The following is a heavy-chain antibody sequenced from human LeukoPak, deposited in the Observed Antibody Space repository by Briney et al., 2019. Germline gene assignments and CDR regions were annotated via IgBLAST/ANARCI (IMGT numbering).Heavy chain of an antibody. J-gene: IGHJ4*02. Sequence: GRSLRLSCAASGITFSSYGMHWVHQAPGKGLEWVAVIWYDGSNKYYADSVKGRFTISRDNSKNTLYLQMNSLRAEDTAVYYCARDGYYYGSGSYPPFDYWGQGTLVTVSS. CDR3: ARDGYYYGSGSYPPFDY. CDR2: IWYDGSNK. V-gene: IGHV3-33*01. D-gene: IGHD3-10*01. CDR1: GITFSSYG.